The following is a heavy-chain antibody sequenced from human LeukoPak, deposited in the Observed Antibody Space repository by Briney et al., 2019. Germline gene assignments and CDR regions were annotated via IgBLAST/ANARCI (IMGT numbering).Heavy chain of an antibody. CDR3: ARDSTARDEDSSAPYGMDV. D-gene: IGHD3-22*01. CDR2: IYYSGST. Sequence: SETLSLTCTVPGGSISSGDYYWGWIRQPPGKGLEWIGYIYYSGSTYYNPSLKSRVTISVDTSKNQSSLKLSSVTAADTAVYYCARDSTARDEDSSAPYGMDVWGQGTTVTASS. CDR1: GGSISSGDYY. J-gene: IGHJ6*02. V-gene: IGHV4-30-4*01.